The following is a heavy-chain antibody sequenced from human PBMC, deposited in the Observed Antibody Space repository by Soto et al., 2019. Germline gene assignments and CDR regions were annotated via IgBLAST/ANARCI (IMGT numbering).Heavy chain of an antibody. CDR3: ARDKYCSVGSCRKNWFDP. J-gene: IGHJ5*02. D-gene: IGHD2-15*01. V-gene: IGHV4-59*01. CDR1: GGSISSSY. CDR2: IYDDGSA. Sequence: PSETLSLTCTVSGGSISSSYWSWIRQPPGKGLEWLAYIYDDGSANYNPSLKSRATISLDMSKNQFSLKLTSVTAADTAVYYCARDKYCSVGSCRKNWFDPWGQGTLVTVSS.